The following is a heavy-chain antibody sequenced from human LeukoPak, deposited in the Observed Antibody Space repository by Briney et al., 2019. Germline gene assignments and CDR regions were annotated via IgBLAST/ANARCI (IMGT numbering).Heavy chain of an antibody. CDR1: GFTFSSYA. D-gene: IGHD1-26*01. V-gene: IGHV3-23*01. CDR2: ISGSGGST. J-gene: IGHJ5*02. CDR3: AKPEGGATSMFACWFDP. Sequence: GGSLRLSCAASGFTFSSYAMSWVRQAPGKGLEWVSAISGSGGSTYYADSVKGRFTISRDNSKNTLYLQMNSLRAEDTAVYYCAKPEGGATSMFACWFDPWGQGTLVTVSS.